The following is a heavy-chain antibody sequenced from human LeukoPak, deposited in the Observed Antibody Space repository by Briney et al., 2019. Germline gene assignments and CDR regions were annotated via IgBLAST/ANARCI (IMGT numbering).Heavy chain of an antibody. D-gene: IGHD2-15*01. V-gene: IGHV4-30-4*08. Sequence: PSETLSLTCTVSGGSISSGDYYWSWIRQPPGKGLEWIGYIYYSGSTYYNPSLKSRVTISVDTSKNQFSLKLSSVTAADTAVYYCARTTKYCSGGSCPWFYFDYWGQGTLVTVSS. J-gene: IGHJ4*02. CDR1: GGSISSGDYY. CDR2: IYYSGST. CDR3: ARTTKYCSGGSCPWFYFDY.